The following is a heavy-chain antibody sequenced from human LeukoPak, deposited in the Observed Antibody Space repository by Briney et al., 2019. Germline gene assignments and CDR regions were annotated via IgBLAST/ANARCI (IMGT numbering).Heavy chain of an antibody. CDR1: GFTFSSYG. CDR3: AKDLDHGYDDYGLDY. V-gene: IGHV3-30*18. D-gene: IGHD4-17*01. J-gene: IGHJ4*02. CDR2: ISDDGGKK. Sequence: PGKSLRLSCAASGFTFSSYGMHWVRQAPGKGLEWVALISDDGGKKYYADSVKGRFTISRDNSKNTLYLQMNSLRAEDTALYYCAKDLDHGYDDYGLDYWGQGTLVTVSS.